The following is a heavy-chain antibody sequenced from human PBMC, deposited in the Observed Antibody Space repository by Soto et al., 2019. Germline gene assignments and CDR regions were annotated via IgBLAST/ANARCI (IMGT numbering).Heavy chain of an antibody. CDR1: GFTFSSYA. D-gene: IGHD2-8*02. CDR3: AKATATGGGAFDI. CDR2: ISYGGST. J-gene: IGHJ3*02. Sequence: LRLSCAASGFTFSSYAMHWVRQAPGKGLEWVAVISYGGSTHYPDSVKGRFTISRDNSKNTVFLQMNSLTAGDTAVYYCAKATATGGGAFDIRGQGTMVTVSS. V-gene: IGHV3-30-3*01.